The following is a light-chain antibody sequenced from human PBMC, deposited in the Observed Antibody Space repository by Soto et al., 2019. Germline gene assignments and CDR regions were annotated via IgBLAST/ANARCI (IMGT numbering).Light chain of an antibody. CDR2: AVS. Sequence: IVLTQTPLSLSVTPAQPASISCRSSQSLLQSDGNTYLYWYLQKPGQPPQLLIYAVSNRFSVVPDRLSGSGSETDCTLKISRVEVEYVGVYYCMQSIQLPRTFRQGTQLDIX. J-gene: IGKJ1*01. CDR3: MQSIQLPRT. V-gene: IGKV2D-29*01. CDR1: QSLLQSDGNTY.